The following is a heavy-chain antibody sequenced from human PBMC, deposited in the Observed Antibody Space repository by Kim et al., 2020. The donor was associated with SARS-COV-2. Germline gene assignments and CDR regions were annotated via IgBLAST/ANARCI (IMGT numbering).Heavy chain of an antibody. V-gene: IGHV7-4-1*02. CDR3: ARGKWLPPMRAISGAVAPWSLSPQVYVWAGTGTVSLCDAFDI. CDR2: INTNTGNP. D-gene: IGHD6-19*01. Sequence: ASVKVSCKASGYTFTSYAMNWVRQAPGQGLEWMGWINTNTGNPTYAQGFTGRFVFSLDTSVSTAYLQISSLKAEDTAVYYCARGKWLPPMRAISGAVAPWSLSPQVYVWAGTGTVSLCDAFDIWGQGTMVTVSS. CDR1: GYTFTSYA. J-gene: IGHJ3*02.